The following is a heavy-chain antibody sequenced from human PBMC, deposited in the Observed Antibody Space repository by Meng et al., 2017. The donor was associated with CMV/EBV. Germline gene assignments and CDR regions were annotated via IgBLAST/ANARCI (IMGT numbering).Heavy chain of an antibody. V-gene: IGHV3-64*02. Sequence: GGSLRLSCAASGFTFSSYAMHWVRQAPGKGLEYVSAISSNGGSTYYADSVKGRFTISRDNSKNTLYLQMNSLRAEDTAVYYCARHEHWDAFDIWGQGTMVTVSS. J-gene: IGHJ3*02. CDR2: ISSNGGST. CDR3: ARHEHWDAFDI. D-gene: IGHD3-3*02. CDR1: GFTFSSYA.